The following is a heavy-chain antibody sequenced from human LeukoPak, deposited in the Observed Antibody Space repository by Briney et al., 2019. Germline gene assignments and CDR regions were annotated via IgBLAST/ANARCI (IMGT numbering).Heavy chain of an antibody. CDR2: ISPSGGST. CDR1: GYTFTSYY. J-gene: IGHJ4*02. V-gene: IGHV1-46*01. D-gene: IGHD6-19*01. CDR3: ARSRGSGWYRDPSYFDY. Sequence: ASVKVSCKASGYTFTSYYMHWVRQAPGQGLEWMGIISPSGGSTSYAQKFQGRVTMTRDTSTSTVYMELSSLRSEDTAVYYCARSRGSGWYRDPSYFDYWGQGTLVTVSS.